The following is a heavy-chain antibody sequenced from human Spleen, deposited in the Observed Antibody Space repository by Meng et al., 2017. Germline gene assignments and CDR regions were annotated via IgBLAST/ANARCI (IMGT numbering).Heavy chain of an antibody. V-gene: IGHV1-2*06. CDR3: LRDALDAPVSTTD. Sequence: VQLVQSGAEVKKPGASVKVSCKASGYTFPDYWLHWVRRAPGQGLEWMGRINPKSGDTHYAQRFQGRVTMTGDTSISTAYMELSGLRSDDTAVYYCLRDALDAPVSTTDWGQGTLVTVPS. CDR1: GYTFPDYW. CDR2: INPKSGDT. J-gene: IGHJ4*02. D-gene: IGHD1-1*01.